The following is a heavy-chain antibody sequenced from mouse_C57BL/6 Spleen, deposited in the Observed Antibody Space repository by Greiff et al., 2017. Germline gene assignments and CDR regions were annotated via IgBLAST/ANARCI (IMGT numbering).Heavy chain of an antibody. CDR2: IDPETGGT. J-gene: IGHJ2*01. V-gene: IGHV1-15*01. CDR3: SITTVAFDY. Sequence: VQLQQSGAELVRPGASVTLSCKASGYTFTDYEMHWVKQTPVHGLEWIGAIDPETGGTAYNQKFKGKALLTADKSSSTAYMELRSLTSEDSAVYYCSITTVAFDYWGQGTTLTVSS. D-gene: IGHD1-1*01. CDR1: GYTFTDYE.